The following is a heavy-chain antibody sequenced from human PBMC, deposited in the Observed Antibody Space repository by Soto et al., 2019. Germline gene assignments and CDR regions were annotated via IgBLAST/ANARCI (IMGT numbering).Heavy chain of an antibody. CDR3: ARGAADTAMVDS. D-gene: IGHD5-18*01. Sequence: SYTPSLSCTVCGGSIRIYYWTWILQPPGKGLEWLGYIFYSGSTFYNPSLKSRVTISIHTSKSQFSLQLTSVAAADTAVYYCARGAADTAMVDSWGQGTLVTVSS. CDR2: IFYSGST. V-gene: IGHV4-59*07. J-gene: IGHJ4*02. CDR1: GGSIRIYY.